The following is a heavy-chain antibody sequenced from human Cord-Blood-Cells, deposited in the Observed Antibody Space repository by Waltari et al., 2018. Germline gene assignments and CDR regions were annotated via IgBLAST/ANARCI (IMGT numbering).Heavy chain of an antibody. V-gene: IGHV4-34*01. D-gene: IGHD3-22*01. CDR1: GGSFSGYY. J-gene: IGHJ4*02. CDR2: INHSGST. Sequence: QVQLQQWGAGLLKPSETLSLTCAVYGGSFSGYYWSWIRQPPGKGLEWIGEINHSGSTNYNPSLKGRVTISVDTSKNQFSLKLSSVTAADTAVYYCASRFYDSSGYKDYWGQGTLVTVSS. CDR3: ASRFYDSSGYKDY.